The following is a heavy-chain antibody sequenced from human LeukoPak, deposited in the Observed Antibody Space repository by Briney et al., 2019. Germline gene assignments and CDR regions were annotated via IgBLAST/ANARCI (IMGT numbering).Heavy chain of an antibody. CDR2: IKKDGSDK. CDR3: ARALYDSTGYYDY. J-gene: IGHJ4*02. D-gene: IGHD3-22*01. CDR1: GFTFSSYW. V-gene: IGHV3-7*04. Sequence: GGSLRLSCSASGFTFSSYWMTWVRQAPGKGLQWVAYIKKDGSDKYYVDSVKGRFTISRDNAKNSLYLQMNSPRVEDTAVYYCARALYDSTGYYDYWGQGSLVTVSS.